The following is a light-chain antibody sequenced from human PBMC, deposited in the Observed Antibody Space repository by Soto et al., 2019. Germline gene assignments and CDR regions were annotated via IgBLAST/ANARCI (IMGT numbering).Light chain of an antibody. CDR1: SSDVGGYNS. V-gene: IGLV2-14*03. CDR3: SSYTSTSTLV. Sequence: QSALTQPASVSGFPGQSITISCTGTSSDVGGYNSVSWYQQHPGKAPILMIYDVSYRPSGVSNRFSGSKSGNTASLTISGLQAEDEADYYCSSYTSTSTLVFGPGTKVTVL. J-gene: IGLJ1*01. CDR2: DVS.